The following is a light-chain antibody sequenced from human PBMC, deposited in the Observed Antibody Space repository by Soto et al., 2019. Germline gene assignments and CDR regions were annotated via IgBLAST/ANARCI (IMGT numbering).Light chain of an antibody. CDR1: SSDVGAYNL. Sequence: QSALTQPASVSGSPGQSITISCTGTSSDVGAYNLVSWYQHHPDTAPKLMISEVSNRPSGVSDRFSGSKSGNTASLTISELQDEDEADYYCASLTTTNFVFGTGTKVTVL. CDR3: ASLTTTNFV. J-gene: IGLJ1*01. V-gene: IGLV2-14*01. CDR2: EVS.